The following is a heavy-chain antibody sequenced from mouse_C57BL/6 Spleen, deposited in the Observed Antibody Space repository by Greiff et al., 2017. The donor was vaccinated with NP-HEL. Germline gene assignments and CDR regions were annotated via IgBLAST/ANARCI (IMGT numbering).Heavy chain of an antibody. CDR1: GYTFTSYW. D-gene: IGHD1-1*01. J-gene: IGHJ3*01. Sequence: QVQLQQPGTELVKPGASVKLSCKASGYTFTSYWMHWVKQRPGQGLEWIGKINPTNSGTNYNQKFKSKATLTVDKSSSTAYMQLSSLTSEDSAVYYCARGNYYGSVGFADWGQGTLVTVDA. CDR2: INPTNSGT. CDR3: ARGNYYGSVGFAD. V-gene: IGHV1-53*01.